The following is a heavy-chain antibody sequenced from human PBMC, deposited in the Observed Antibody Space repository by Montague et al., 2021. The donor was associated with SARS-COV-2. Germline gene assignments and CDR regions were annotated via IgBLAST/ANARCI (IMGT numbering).Heavy chain of an antibody. Sequence: SLSLTCAVSGGSIITGSNFYWGWIRQSAGKGLEWIGRIHSSGGTTYNPSLKSRLTMSVDSSANQFSLKLTSVTAADTAVYYCARDYYDSTGLNWFDPWGQGLLVTVSS. D-gene: IGHD3-22*01. CDR2: IHSSGGT. CDR3: ARDYYDSTGLNWFDP. J-gene: IGHJ5*02. V-gene: IGHV4-61*02. CDR1: GGSIITGSNFY.